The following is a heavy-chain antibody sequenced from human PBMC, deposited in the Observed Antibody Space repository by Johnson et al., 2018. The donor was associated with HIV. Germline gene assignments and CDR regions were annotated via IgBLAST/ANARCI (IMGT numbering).Heavy chain of an antibody. CDR1: GFTFSSYA. J-gene: IGHJ3*02. Sequence: QVQLLESGGGVERPGGSLRLSCAASGFTFSSYAMHWVREAPGKGLEWVAVISYDGSNKYYADSVKGRFTISRDNSKNTLYLHMDSLRVEDTAVYYCASVLGRGYSGYDKNYDAFDIWGQGTMVTVSS. CDR3: ASVLGRGYSGYDKNYDAFDI. D-gene: IGHD5-12*01. CDR2: ISYDGSNK. V-gene: IGHV3-30*14.